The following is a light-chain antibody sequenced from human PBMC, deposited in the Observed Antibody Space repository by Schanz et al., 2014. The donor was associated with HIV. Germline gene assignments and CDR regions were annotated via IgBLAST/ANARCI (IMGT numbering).Light chain of an antibody. J-gene: IGLJ3*02. CDR3: STYTTSNTGV. CDR1: NNDIGSYTY. CDR2: GVF. V-gene: IGLV2-14*03. Sequence: QSVLTQPASVSGSPGQSITVSCTGSNNDIGSYTYVAWYQQYPGKAPKLVVYGVFDRPSGVSNRFSGSKSGNTASLTISGLQAEDEGDYYCSTYTTSNTGVFGGGTKLTVL.